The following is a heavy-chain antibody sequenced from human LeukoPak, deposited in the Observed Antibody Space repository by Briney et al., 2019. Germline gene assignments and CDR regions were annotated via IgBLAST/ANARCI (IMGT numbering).Heavy chain of an antibody. CDR2: IYYSGST. J-gene: IGHJ5*02. V-gene: IGHV4-39*01. CDR1: GGSISSSSYF. D-gene: IGHD3-10*01. CDR3: ARHRPYVSGGIDP. Sequence: SETLSLTCTVSGGSISSSSYFWGWIRQPPGKGLEWIGSIYYSGSTYYNPSLKSRVTISLDTSTKPFSLWLSTVTAADTAVYYCARHRPYVSGGIDPWGQGTLVTVSS.